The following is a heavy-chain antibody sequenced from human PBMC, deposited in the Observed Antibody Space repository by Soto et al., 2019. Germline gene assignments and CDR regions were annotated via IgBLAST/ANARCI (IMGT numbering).Heavy chain of an antibody. CDR2: ISYDGSNK. J-gene: IGHJ6*03. Sequence: PGGSLRLSCAASGFTFSSYGMHWVRQAPGKGLEWVAVISYDGSNKYYADSVKGRFTISRDNSKNTLYLQMNSLRAEDTAVYYCAKDGCSSTSCPAYYYYYYMDVWGKGTTVTVS. D-gene: IGHD2-2*01. V-gene: IGHV3-30*18. CDR3: AKDGCSSTSCPAYYYYYYMDV. CDR1: GFTFSSYG.